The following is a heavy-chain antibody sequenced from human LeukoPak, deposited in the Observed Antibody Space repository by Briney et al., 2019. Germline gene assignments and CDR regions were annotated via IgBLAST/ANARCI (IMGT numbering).Heavy chain of an antibody. V-gene: IGHV4-34*01. J-gene: IGHJ5*02. Sequence: SETLSLTCAVYGGSFSGYYWSWIRQPPGKGLEWIGEINHSGSTNYNPSLKSRVTISVDTSKNQFSLKLSSVTAADTAVYYCAPQPEYYYDSSGYSTTYNWFDPWGQGTLVTVSS. CDR1: GGSFSGYY. CDR2: INHSGST. D-gene: IGHD3-22*01. CDR3: APQPEYYYDSSGYSTTYNWFDP.